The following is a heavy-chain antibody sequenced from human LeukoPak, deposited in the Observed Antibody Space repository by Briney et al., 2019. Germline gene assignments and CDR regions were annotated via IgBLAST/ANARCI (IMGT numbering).Heavy chain of an antibody. J-gene: IGHJ4*02. CDR1: GYTFTSYG. CDR2: ISAYNGNT. V-gene: IGHV1-18*01. Sequence: ASVKVSCKASGYTFTSYGISWVRQAPGQGLEWMGWISAYNGNTNYAQKFQGRVSMTADTSTSTAYMELRSLRSDDTAVYYCARSGRGTYYYFDLWGQGTLVTVSS. CDR3: ARSGRGTYYYFDL. D-gene: IGHD1-26*01.